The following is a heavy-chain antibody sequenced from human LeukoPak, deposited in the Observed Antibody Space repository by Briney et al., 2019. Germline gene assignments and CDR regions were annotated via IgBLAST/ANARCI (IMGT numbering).Heavy chain of an antibody. CDR1: GFTFDDYA. CDR3: AKDRRYNWNYFDY. J-gene: IGHJ4*02. D-gene: IGHD1-20*01. Sequence: PGGSLRLSCAASGFTFDDYAMHWVRQAPGKGLEWISLISGDGGSTYYADSVKGRFTISRDNSKSSLYLQINSLRTEDTALYYCAKDRRYNWNYFDYWGQGTLVTVSS. V-gene: IGHV3-43*02. CDR2: ISGDGGST.